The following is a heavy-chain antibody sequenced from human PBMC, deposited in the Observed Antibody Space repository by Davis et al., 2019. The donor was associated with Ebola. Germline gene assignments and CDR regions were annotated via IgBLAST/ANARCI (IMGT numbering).Heavy chain of an antibody. D-gene: IGHD6-6*01. V-gene: IGHV3-21*01. CDR3: ARGFVGSSFYYGMDV. J-gene: IGHJ6*02. CDR2: ITGNTADI. Sequence: GESLKISCEVSGFTFASYTMNWVRQAPGKGLEWVSSITGNTADIYYADSVKGRFTISRDNAKNSLYLQMNSLRAEDTAVYYCARGFVGSSFYYGMDVWGQGTTVTVSS. CDR1: GFTFASYT.